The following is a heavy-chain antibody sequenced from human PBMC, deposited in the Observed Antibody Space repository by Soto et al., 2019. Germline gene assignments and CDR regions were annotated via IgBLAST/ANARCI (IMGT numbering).Heavy chain of an antibody. V-gene: IGHV3-21*01. CDR1: GFTFSRST. J-gene: IGHJ4*02. CDR3: ARDLDTYCGGDSYSWNSPFDY. Sequence: GGSLRLSCAASGFTFSRSTMNWVRQAPGKGLEWVSSISSSSSYIYYAVSLKGRLTISRDNAKNSLYLQMKSLRAEDTAVYYCARDLDTYCGGDSYSWNSPFDYWGQGTLVTVSS. CDR2: ISSSSSYI. D-gene: IGHD2-21*02.